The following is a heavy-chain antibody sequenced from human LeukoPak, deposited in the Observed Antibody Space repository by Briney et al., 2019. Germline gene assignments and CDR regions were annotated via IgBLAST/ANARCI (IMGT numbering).Heavy chain of an antibody. CDR2: INHSGST. D-gene: IGHD3-3*01. CDR1: GGSFSGYY. CDR3: ARASYDFWSGYPTRFDY. Sequence: SETLSLTCAVYGGSFSGYYWSWIRQPPGKGLEWIGEINHSGSTNYNPSLKSRVTISVDTSKNQFSLKLSSVTAAGTAVYYCARASYDFWSGYPTRFDYWGQGTLVAVSS. V-gene: IGHV4-34*01. J-gene: IGHJ4*02.